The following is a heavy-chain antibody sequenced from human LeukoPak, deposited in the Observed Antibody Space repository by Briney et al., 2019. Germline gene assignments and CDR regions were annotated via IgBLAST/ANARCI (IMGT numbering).Heavy chain of an antibody. D-gene: IGHD1-26*01. V-gene: IGHV3-48*01. CDR2: ISSSSSTI. CDR1: GFTFSSYS. J-gene: IGHJ4*02. CDR3: ARAGIVGATDY. Sequence: GGSLRLSCAASGFTFSSYSMNWVRQAPGKGLEWVSYISSSSSTIYYADSVKGRFTISRDNAKNSLYLQMNSLRAEDTAVYYCARAGIVGATDYWGQGTLLTVSS.